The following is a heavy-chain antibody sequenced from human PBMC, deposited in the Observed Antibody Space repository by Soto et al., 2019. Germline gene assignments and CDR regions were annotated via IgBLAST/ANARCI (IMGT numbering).Heavy chain of an antibody. V-gene: IGHV4-30-4*01. J-gene: IGHJ6*02. CDR3: ARDYRSPSAGAMGG. CDR2: VYYRGST. CDR1: SGRMSGHDYP. Sequence: QTLSLTCTFASGRMSGHDYPLSWNRHPPGKGLEWIGAVYYRGSTYYHPSLNSRITISVDTSKKQFSLNLHSLTAADTAGYYSARDYRSPSAGAMGGWGQGITVT. D-gene: IGHD2-15*01.